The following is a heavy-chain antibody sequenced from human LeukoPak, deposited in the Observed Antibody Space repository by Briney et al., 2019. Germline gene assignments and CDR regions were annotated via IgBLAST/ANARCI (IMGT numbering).Heavy chain of an antibody. Sequence: GGSLRLSCAASGFTFSDYYMSWIRQAPGKGLEWVSYISSSGSTIYYADSVKGRFTISRDNAKNSLYLQMNSLRAEDTAVYYCAREMGSSYYDSSGYYGFFDYWGQGTLVTVSS. CDR3: AREMGSSYYDSSGYYGFFDY. V-gene: IGHV3-11*01. CDR1: GFTFSDYY. CDR2: ISSSGSTI. D-gene: IGHD3-22*01. J-gene: IGHJ4*02.